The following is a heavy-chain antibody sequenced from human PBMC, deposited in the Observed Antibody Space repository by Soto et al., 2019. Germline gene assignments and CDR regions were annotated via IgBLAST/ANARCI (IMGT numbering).Heavy chain of an antibody. V-gene: IGHV4-59*01. Sequence: PSETLSLTCTVSGGSISSYYWSWIRQPPGKGLEWIGYIYYSGSTNYNPSLKSRVTISVDTSKNQFSLKLSSVTAADTAVYYCARTYYDFWSGDNYYYYMDVWGKGTTVTVSS. D-gene: IGHD3-3*01. CDR3: ARTYYDFWSGDNYYYYMDV. J-gene: IGHJ6*03. CDR2: IYYSGST. CDR1: GGSISSYY.